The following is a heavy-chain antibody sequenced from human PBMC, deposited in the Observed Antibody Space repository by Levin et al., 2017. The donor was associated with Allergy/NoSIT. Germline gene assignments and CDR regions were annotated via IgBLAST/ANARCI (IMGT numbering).Heavy chain of an antibody. CDR3: AKDREAIWFGKFRNTDAFDI. V-gene: IGHV3-23*01. CDR2: LSVSGGST. CDR1: GFTFSSYA. D-gene: IGHD3-10*01. J-gene: IGHJ3*02. Sequence: GGSLRLSCAASGFTFSSYAMSWVRQAPGKGLEWVSALSVSGGSTYYADSVKGRFTISRDNSKNTLYLQMNSLRAEDTAVYYCAKDREAIWFGKFRNTDAFDIWGQGTMVTVSS.